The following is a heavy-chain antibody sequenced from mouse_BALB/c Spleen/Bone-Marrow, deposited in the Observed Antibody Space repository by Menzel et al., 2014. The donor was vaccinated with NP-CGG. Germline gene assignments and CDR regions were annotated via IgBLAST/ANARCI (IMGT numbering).Heavy chain of an antibody. D-gene: IGHD3-1*01. CDR3: TTLARNKFDY. CDR2: IYPGNSDT. Sequence: VQLQQSGTVLARPGAAVKMPCKASGYTFSNYWMHWVKQRPGQGLEWIGTIYPGNSDTTYNQKFKGKATLTAVTSTSTAYMELSSLTNEDSAVYYCTTLARNKFDYWGQGTTLTVSS. CDR1: GYTFSNYW. J-gene: IGHJ2*01. V-gene: IGHV1-5*01.